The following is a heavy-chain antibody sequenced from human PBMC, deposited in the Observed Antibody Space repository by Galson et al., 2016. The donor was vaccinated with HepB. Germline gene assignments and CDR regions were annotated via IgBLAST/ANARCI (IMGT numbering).Heavy chain of an antibody. CDR1: GGSTSSSNW. V-gene: IGHV4-4*02. CDR2: IDHSGIT. D-gene: IGHD2-15*01. CDR3: ARDCSGGSCTSGMDV. J-gene: IGHJ6*02. Sequence: SETLSLTCAVSGGSTSSSNWWTWVRQPPGKGLEWIGEIDHSGITNYNPSLRSRVTISVDNSKNQFSLRLTYVTAADTAVYYCARDCSGGSCTSGMDVWGQGTTVTVSS.